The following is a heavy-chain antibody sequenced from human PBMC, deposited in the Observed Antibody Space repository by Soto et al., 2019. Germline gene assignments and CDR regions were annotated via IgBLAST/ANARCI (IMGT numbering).Heavy chain of an antibody. J-gene: IGHJ4*02. D-gene: IGHD3-9*01. CDR1: GFTFSSYA. CDR2: ISGSGGST. V-gene: IGHV3-23*01. Sequence: EVQLLESGGGLVQPGGSLRLSCAASGFTFSSYAMSWVRQAPGKGLEWVSAISGSGGSTYYADSVKGRFTISRDNSKNALDLQMNSLRAEDTAVYYCAKARDYDILTGYYPAVSDYWGQGTLVTVSS. CDR3: AKARDYDILTGYYPAVSDY.